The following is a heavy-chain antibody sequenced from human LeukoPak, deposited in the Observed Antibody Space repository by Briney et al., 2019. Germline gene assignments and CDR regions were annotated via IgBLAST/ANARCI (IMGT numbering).Heavy chain of an antibody. V-gene: IGHV4-34*01. D-gene: IGHD1-14*01. CDR1: GGSFSGYY. CDR2: INHSGST. CDR3: ARARSTIENDY. Sequence: SETLSLTCAVYGGSFSGYYWSWIRQPPGKGLEWIGEINHSGSTNYNPSLKSRVTISVDTSKNQFSLKLSSVTAADTAVYYCARARSTIENDYWGQGTLVTVSS. J-gene: IGHJ4*02.